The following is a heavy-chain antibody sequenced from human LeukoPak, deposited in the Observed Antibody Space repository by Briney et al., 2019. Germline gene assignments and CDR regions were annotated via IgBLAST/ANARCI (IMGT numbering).Heavy chain of an antibody. Sequence: PSETLSFTCTVSGGSISSYYWSWIRQPPGKGLEWIGYVFYSGSTNYNPSLKSRVTISVDTSKNQISLKLTSVTAADTAVYYCARHPSAVAGKTFDCWDQGTLVTVSS. CDR3: ARHPSAVAGKTFDC. CDR2: VFYSGST. CDR1: GGSISSYY. V-gene: IGHV4-59*08. D-gene: IGHD6-19*01. J-gene: IGHJ4*02.